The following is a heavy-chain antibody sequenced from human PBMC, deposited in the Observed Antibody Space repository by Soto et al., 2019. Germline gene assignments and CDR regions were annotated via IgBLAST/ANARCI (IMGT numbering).Heavy chain of an antibody. Sequence: SETLSLTCAVYGGSFSGYYWSWIRQPPGKGLEWIGEINHSGSTNYNPSLKSRVTISVDTSKNQFSLKLSSVTAADTAVYYCARGQGTLNSSSWYRRPKSPFDPWGQGTLVTVSS. CDR1: GGSFSGYY. CDR2: INHSGST. J-gene: IGHJ5*02. V-gene: IGHV4-34*01. D-gene: IGHD6-13*01. CDR3: ARGQGTLNSSSWYRRPKSPFDP.